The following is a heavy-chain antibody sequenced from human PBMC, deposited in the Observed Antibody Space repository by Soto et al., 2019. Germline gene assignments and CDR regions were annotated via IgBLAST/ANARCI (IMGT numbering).Heavy chain of an antibody. Sequence: PGESLKISCKGSGYSFTSLWIAWVRQMPGKGLEWMGIVYPGDSDTRYSPSFQGQVTFSADKSISTAYLQWSSLKASDTAMYYCARRGRPFGDYGSAFDIWGQGTMVTVSS. CDR2: VYPGDSDT. V-gene: IGHV5-51*01. D-gene: IGHD4-17*01. CDR1: GYSFTSLW. CDR3: ARRGRPFGDYGSAFDI. J-gene: IGHJ3*02.